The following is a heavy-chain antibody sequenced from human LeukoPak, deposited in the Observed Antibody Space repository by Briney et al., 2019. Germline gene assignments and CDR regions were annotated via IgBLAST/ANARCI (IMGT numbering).Heavy chain of an antibody. CDR1: GGSISSYY. CDR2: IYYSGST. J-gene: IGHJ4*02. V-gene: IGHV4-59*08. Sequence: PSETLSLTCTVSGGSISSYYWSWIRQPPGKGLERIGYIYYSGSTNYNPSLKSRVTISVDTSKNQFSLKLSSVTAADTAVYYCAGHHPRNTVDFWGQGTLVTVSS. D-gene: IGHD2/OR15-2a*01. CDR3: AGHHPRNTVDF.